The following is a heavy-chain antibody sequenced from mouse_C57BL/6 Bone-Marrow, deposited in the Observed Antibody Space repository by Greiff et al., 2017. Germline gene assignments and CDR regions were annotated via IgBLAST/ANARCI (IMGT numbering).Heavy chain of an antibody. D-gene: IGHD1-1*01. Sequence: DVQLVESGPGLVKPSQSLSLTCSVTGYSITSGYYWNWIRQFPGNKLEWMGYISYDGSNNYNPSLKNRISITRDTSKNQFFLKLNSVTTEDTATYYCAEIYYYGTPYAMDYWGQGTSVTVSS. V-gene: IGHV3-6*01. J-gene: IGHJ4*01. CDR3: AEIYYYGTPYAMDY. CDR2: ISYDGSN. CDR1: GYSITSGYY.